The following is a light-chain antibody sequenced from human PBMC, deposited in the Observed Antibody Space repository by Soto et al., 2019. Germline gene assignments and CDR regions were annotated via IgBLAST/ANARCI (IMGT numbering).Light chain of an antibody. CDR1: QSVLYSSNNKNY. CDR2: WAS. V-gene: IGKV4-1*01. J-gene: IGKJ1*01. Sequence: DIVMTQSPDSLAVSLGERATINCKSSQSVLYSSNNKNYLAWYQQKPGQPPKLLIYWASTRESGVPDRFSGSGSGTDFTLTISSLQAEDVAVYYCQQYYSTHWTFGLGTKVEIK. CDR3: QQYYSTHWT.